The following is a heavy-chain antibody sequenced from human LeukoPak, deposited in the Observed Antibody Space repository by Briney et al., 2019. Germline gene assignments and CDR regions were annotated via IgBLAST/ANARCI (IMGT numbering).Heavy chain of an antibody. CDR2: ISESGGST. CDR1: GFTFSTSA. J-gene: IGHJ1*01. V-gene: IGHV3-23*01. D-gene: IGHD3-10*01. Sequence: PGGSLRLSCVVSGFTFSTSAMSWVRQAPGKGLEWVSGISESGGSTYYADSMKGRFTSSRDNSKNTLCLQMNNLRAEDTAAYYCAKGSFWGQGTLVTVSS. CDR3: AKGSF.